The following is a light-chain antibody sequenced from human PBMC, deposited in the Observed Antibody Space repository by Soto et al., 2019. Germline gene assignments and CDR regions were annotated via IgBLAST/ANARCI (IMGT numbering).Light chain of an antibody. J-gene: IGKJ1*01. CDR1: QSVSTY. CDR3: QQYTTSSWT. Sequence: EIVLTQSPATLSLSPGERATLSCRASQSVSTYLAWYQQRPGQAPRLLIYDASYRATDIPPRFSGSGSGTDFTLTISSLEPEDFAVYYCQQYTTSSWTFGQGTKVDIK. CDR2: DAS. V-gene: IGKV3-11*01.